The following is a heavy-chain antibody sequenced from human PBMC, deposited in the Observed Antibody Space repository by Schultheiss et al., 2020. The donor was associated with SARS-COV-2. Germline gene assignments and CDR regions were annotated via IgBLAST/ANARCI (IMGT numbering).Heavy chain of an antibody. CDR2: MDPNSGST. CDR1: GYTFTSYD. V-gene: IGHV1-8*01. J-gene: IGHJ4*02. Sequence: ASVKVSCKASGYTFTSYDINWVRQATGQGLEWMGWMDPNSGSTGYAQKFQGRVTMTRSTSISTAYLELRSLRSDDTAVYYCARDTTYYYGSGNDYWGQGTLVTVSS. CDR3: ARDTTYYYGSGNDY. D-gene: IGHD3-10*01.